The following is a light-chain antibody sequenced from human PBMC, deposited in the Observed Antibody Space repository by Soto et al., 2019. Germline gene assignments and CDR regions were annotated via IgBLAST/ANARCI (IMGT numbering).Light chain of an antibody. J-gene: IGLJ1*01. CDR3: CSYAGSTTFV. Sequence: QSALTQFASVSGSPGQSITISCTGTSSDVGSYRLVSWYQQHPGKAPKLMIYETNERPSGVSNRFSGSKSGNTASLTISGLQAEDEADYYCCSYAGSTTFVFGTGTKVTVL. V-gene: IGLV2-23*01. CDR2: ETN. CDR1: SSDVGSYRL.